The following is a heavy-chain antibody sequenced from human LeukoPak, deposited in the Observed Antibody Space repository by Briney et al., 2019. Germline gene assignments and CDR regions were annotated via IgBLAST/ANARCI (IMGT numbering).Heavy chain of an antibody. V-gene: IGHV4-31*03. CDR3: ARQNYDILTGYYTDAFDI. D-gene: IGHD3-9*01. Sequence: SQTLSLTCTVSGGSISSGGYYWSWIRQHPGKGLEWIGYIYYSGSTYYNPSLKSRVTISVDTSKNQFSLKLSSVTAADTAVYYCARQNYDILTGYYTDAFDIWGQGTMVTVSS. CDR1: GGSISSGGYY. CDR2: IYYSGST. J-gene: IGHJ3*02.